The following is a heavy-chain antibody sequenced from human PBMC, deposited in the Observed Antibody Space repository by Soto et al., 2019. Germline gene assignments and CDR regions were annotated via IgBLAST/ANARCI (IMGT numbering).Heavy chain of an antibody. V-gene: IGHV3-33*01. D-gene: IGHD3-3*01. J-gene: IGHJ6*02. CDR3: EREVLWSGYHYGLDV. CDR2: IWSDGSKK. CDR1: GFTFSSSV. Sequence: QVQLEESGGGVVQPGRSLRLSCAASGFTFSSSVMHWVRQAPGRGLEWVAVIWSDGSKKYYADSVTGRFAISRDNSINTLYLQVSSLTAEDTAVYDCEREVLWSGYHYGLDVWGQGTTVTVSS.